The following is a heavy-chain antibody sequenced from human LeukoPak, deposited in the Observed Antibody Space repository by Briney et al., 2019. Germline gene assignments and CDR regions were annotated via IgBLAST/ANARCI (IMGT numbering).Heavy chain of an antibody. CDR1: GDTFNNYA. Sequence: GASVKVSCKTSGDTFNNYALNWVRQAPGQGLEWMGIINPSGGSTSYAQKFQGRVTMTRDTSTSTVYMELSSLRSEDTAVYYCARDFIRGVGVSEFDYWGQGSLVIVSS. CDR3: ARDFIRGVGVSEFDY. D-gene: IGHD3-10*01. V-gene: IGHV1-46*02. J-gene: IGHJ4*02. CDR2: INPSGGST.